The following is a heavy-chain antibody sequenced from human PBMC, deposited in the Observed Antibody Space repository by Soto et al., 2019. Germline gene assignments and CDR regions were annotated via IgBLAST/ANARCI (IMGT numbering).Heavy chain of an antibody. V-gene: IGHV1-24*01. CDR2: FDPEDGET. CDR3: ATALYSPVVAALHWFDP. CDR1: GYTLTELS. D-gene: IGHD2-15*01. J-gene: IGHJ5*02. Sequence: ASVKVSCKVSGYTLTELSMHWVRQAPGKGLEWMGGFDPEDGETIYAQKFQGRVTMTEDTSTDTAYMELSSLRSEDTAVYYCATALYSPVVAALHWFDPWGQGTLVTVS.